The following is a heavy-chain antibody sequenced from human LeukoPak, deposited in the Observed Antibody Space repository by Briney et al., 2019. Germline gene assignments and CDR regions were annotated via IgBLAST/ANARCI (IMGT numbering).Heavy chain of an antibody. J-gene: IGHJ5*02. CDR2: INHSGST. CDR1: GGSFSGYY. CDR3: ARDLVRGVRPGGWFDP. D-gene: IGHD3-10*01. V-gene: IGHV4-34*01. Sequence: TLSLTCAVCGGSFSGYYWSWIRQPPGKGLEWIGEINHSGSTNYNPSLKSRVTISVDTSKNQFSLKLSSVTAADTAVYYCARDLVRGVRPGGWFDPWGQGTLVTVSS.